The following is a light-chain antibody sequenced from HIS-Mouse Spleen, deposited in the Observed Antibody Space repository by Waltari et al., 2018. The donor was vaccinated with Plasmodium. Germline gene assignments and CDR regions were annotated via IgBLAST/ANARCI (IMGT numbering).Light chain of an antibody. CDR3: QTWGTGIWV. Sequence: QLVLTQSPSASASLGASVKPTCTLRSGHSRYAITWHQQQPEKGPRYLMKLNSDGSHSKGDGIPDRFSGSSSGAERYLTISSLQSEDEADYYCQTWGTGIWVFGGGTKLTVL. CDR2: LNSDGSH. V-gene: IGLV4-69*01. CDR1: SGHSRYA. J-gene: IGLJ3*02.